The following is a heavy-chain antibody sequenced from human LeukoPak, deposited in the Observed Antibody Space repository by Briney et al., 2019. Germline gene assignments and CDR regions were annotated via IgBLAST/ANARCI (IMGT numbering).Heavy chain of an antibody. CDR2: ITGGGTT. D-gene: IGHD6-19*01. Sequence: GGSLRLSCAASGFTFSSHGMNWVRQAPEKGLEWVSGITGGGTTYYADSVKGRVTISRDNSKNTLYLQMNSLRAEDTAVYYCAKDRHWLALDDWGQGTLVTVSS. V-gene: IGHV3-23*01. CDR3: AKDRHWLALDD. J-gene: IGHJ4*02. CDR1: GFTFSSHG.